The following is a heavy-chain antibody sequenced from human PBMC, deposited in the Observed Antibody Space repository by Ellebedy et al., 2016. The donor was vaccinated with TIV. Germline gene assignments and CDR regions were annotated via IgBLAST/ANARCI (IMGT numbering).Heavy chain of an antibody. D-gene: IGHD3-22*01. Sequence: ASVKVSCXASGYTFTNYYMNWVRQAPGQGLEWMGIVNPRDGSTRYAQKFQGRVTMTRDTSTSTVNMELSSLRSEDTAVYYCARVSGSGYPDDYWGQGTLVTVSS. V-gene: IGHV1-46*01. CDR2: VNPRDGST. CDR1: GYTFTNYY. CDR3: ARVSGSGYPDDY. J-gene: IGHJ4*02.